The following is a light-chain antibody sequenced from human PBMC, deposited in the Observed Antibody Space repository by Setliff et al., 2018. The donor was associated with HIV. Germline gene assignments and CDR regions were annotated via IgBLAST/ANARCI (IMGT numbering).Light chain of an antibody. Sequence: YALNQSPSVSVAPGKTAGITCGGNNIGSKSVHWYQQKPGQAPVLVVSDNHDRPSGIPERFSGSNSGNTTTLTISRVEAGDEADYYCQVWDSSSGHVVFGGGTK. V-gene: IGLV3-21*03. CDR3: QVWDSSSGHVV. CDR2: DNH. CDR1: NIGSKS. J-gene: IGLJ3*02.